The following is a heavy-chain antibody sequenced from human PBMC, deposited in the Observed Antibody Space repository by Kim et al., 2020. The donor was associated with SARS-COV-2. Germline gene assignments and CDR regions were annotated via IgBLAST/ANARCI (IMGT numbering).Heavy chain of an antibody. J-gene: IGHJ4*02. V-gene: IGHV4-59*13. CDR1: GGSISSSY. Sequence: SETLSLTCTVSGGSISSSYWGWIRQPPGKGLEWIGYIYYSGSTDYNPSLKSRVAISVDTSKNHFSLKLSSVNAADTAVYYCARVHDSSAYSIDYWGQGTL. CDR3: ARVHDSSAYSIDY. CDR2: IYYSGST. D-gene: IGHD3-22*01.